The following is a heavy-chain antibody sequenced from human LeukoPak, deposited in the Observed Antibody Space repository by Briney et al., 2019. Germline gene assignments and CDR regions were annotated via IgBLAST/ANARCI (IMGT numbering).Heavy chain of an antibody. CDR3: VRDLVATIDHYYYGMDV. J-gene: IGHJ6*02. V-gene: IGHV4-4*02. CDR1: GGSSSDW. CDR2: ISHSGIT. D-gene: IGHD5-12*01. Sequence: SETLSLTCAVSGGSSSDWWSWVRQPPGKGLEWIAEISHSGITNYNPSLKSRVTISVDTSKNQLSLKLSSVTAADTAVYFCVRDLVATIDHYYYGMDVWGQGTTVTVSS.